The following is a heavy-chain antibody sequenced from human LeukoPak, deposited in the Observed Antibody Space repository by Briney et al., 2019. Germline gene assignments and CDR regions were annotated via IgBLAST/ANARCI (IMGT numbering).Heavy chain of an antibody. CDR2: ISSSGGST. D-gene: IGHD4-17*01. CDR1: GFTFSSYA. Sequence: LGGSLRLSCAASGFTFSSYAMSWVRQAPGKGLEWVSAISSSGGSTYYADSVKGRFTISRDKSKNTLYLQMNSLRAEDTAVYYCVKLDYGDYTYHSYYFDYWGQGTLVTVSS. CDR3: VKLDYGDYTYHSYYFDY. V-gene: IGHV3-23*01. J-gene: IGHJ4*02.